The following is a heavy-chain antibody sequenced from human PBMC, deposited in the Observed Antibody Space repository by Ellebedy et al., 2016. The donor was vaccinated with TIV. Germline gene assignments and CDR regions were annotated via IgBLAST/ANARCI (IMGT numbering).Heavy chain of an antibody. J-gene: IGHJ4*02. CDR3: ARNRYCSSGSCYALGY. Sequence: GESLKISCAASGFTFSSYWMHWVRQAPGKGLVWVSRVTSDGSSTSYADSVKGRFTISRDNAKNTPYLQMNRLRPEDTAVYYCARNRYCSSGSCYALGYWGQGTLVTVSS. D-gene: IGHD2-15*01. CDR2: VTSDGSST. CDR1: GFTFSSYW. V-gene: IGHV3-74*01.